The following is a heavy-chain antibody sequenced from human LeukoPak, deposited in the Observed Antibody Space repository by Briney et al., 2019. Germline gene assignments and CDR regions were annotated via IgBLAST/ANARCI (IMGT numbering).Heavy chain of an antibody. CDR3: ARDPATVTTDPAYMDV. D-gene: IGHD4-11*01. J-gene: IGHJ6*03. V-gene: IGHV3-48*03. Sequence: GGSLRLSCAASGFTFSSYEMNWVRQAPGKGLEWVSYISSSGSTIYYADSVKGRFTISRDNAKNSLYLQMNSLRAEDTAVYYCARDPATVTTDPAYMDVWGKGTTVTVSS. CDR1: GFTFSSYE. CDR2: ISSSGSTI.